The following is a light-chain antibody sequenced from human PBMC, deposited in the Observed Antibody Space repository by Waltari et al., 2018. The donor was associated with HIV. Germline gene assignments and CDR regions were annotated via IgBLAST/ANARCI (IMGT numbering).Light chain of an antibody. CDR3: LQWSNWPLT. V-gene: IGKV3-11*01. CDR2: HAS. J-gene: IGKJ3*01. Sequence: EIVLPQSPATLSLSPGERATLSCRASQSVRTSLSWYQQKPGQAPRLLISHASNRATGIPARFSGSGSGTDFTLTISSLEPEDFAFYYCLQWSNWPLTFGPGTRVDVK. CDR1: QSVRTS.